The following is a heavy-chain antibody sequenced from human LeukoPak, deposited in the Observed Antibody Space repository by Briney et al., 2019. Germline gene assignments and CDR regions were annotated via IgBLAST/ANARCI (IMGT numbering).Heavy chain of an antibody. Sequence: GRSLRLSCAASGFTFSSYSMHWVRQAPGKGLEWVAVIWYDGSNKYYADSVKGRFTISRDNSKNTLYLQMNSLRAEDTAEYYCAKGPFPDSFDIWGQGTMVTVSS. D-gene: IGHD2/OR15-2a*01. CDR3: AKGPFPDSFDI. CDR1: GFTFSSYS. J-gene: IGHJ3*02. CDR2: IWYDGSNK. V-gene: IGHV3-33*06.